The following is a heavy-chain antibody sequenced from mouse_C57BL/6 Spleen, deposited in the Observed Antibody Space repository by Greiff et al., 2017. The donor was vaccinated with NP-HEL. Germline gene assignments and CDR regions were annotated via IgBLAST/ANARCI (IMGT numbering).Heavy chain of an antibody. J-gene: IGHJ3*01. CDR2: ISYDGSN. D-gene: IGHD1-1*02. Sequence: EVQVVESGPGLVKPSQSLSLTCSVTGYSITSGYYWNWIRQFPGNKLEWMGYISYDGSNNYNPSLKNRISITRDTSKNQFFLKLNSVTTEDTATYYCANYSWFAYWGQGTLVTVSA. CDR3: ANYSWFAY. CDR1: GYSITSGYY. V-gene: IGHV3-6*01.